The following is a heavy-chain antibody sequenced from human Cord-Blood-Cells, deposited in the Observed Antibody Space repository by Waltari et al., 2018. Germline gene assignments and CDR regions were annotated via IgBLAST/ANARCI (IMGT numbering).Heavy chain of an antibody. D-gene: IGHD6-13*01. CDR1: GYSIRSGYY. J-gene: IGHJ4*02. Sequence: QVQLQESGPGLVKPSETLSLTCAVSGYSIRSGYYWGWFRQSPGKGLEWIGSIYHSGSTYYNPSLKSRVTISVDTSKNQFSLKLSSVTAADTAVYYCARGGSGIAAPFDYWGQGTLVTVSS. CDR3: ARGGSGIAAPFDY. CDR2: IYHSGST. V-gene: IGHV4-38-2*01.